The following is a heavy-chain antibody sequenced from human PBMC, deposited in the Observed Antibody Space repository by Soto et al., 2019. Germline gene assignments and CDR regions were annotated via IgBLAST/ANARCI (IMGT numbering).Heavy chain of an antibody. D-gene: IGHD3-22*01. CDR3: VKGEFYYDSSAYYPFDS. CDR2: IKQDGNEK. J-gene: IGHJ4*02. Sequence: GGSLRLSCEVTGFTFSDYFMTWVRQAPGKGLEWVATIKQDGNEKYYVDSVRGRFTISRDNPKNSLYLQMSSLRADDTAVYYCVKGEFYYDSSAYYPFDSWGQGTLVTVSS. V-gene: IGHV3-7*01. CDR1: GFTFSDYF.